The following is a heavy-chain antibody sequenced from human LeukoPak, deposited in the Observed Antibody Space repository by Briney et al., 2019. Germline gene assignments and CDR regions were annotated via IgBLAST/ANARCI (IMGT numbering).Heavy chain of an antibody. CDR2: IYHSGST. CDR3: TRGGCSSTSCYPPHWFDP. V-gene: IGHV4-59*01. D-gene: IGHD2-2*01. J-gene: IGHJ5*02. CDR1: GVSISSYY. Sequence: SETLSLTCTVSGVSISSYYWSWIRQPPGKGLEWIGYIYHSGSTNYNPSLKSRVTISVDTSKNQFSLKLSSVTAADTAVYYYTRGGCSSTSCYPPHWFDPWGQGTLVTVSS.